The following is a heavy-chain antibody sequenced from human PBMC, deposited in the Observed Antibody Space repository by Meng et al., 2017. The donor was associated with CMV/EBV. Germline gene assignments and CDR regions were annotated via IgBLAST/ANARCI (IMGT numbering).Heavy chain of an antibody. CDR3: ARDLTYSGSSPSY. CDR2: ISYDGSNK. V-gene: IGHV3-30*04. Sequence: SCKASGGTFSSYAISWVRQAPGKGLEWVAVISYDGSNKYYADSVKGRFTISRDNSKNTLYLQMNSLRAEDTAVYYCARDLTYSGSSPSYWGQGTLVTVSS. D-gene: IGHD1-26*01. CDR1: GGTFSSYA. J-gene: IGHJ4*02.